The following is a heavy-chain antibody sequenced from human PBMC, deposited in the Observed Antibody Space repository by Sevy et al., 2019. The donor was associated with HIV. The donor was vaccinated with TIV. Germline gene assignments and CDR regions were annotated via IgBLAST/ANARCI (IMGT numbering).Heavy chain of an antibody. CDR3: TTGASLFQH. CDR2: IKSKTDGGTT. CDR1: GFTFTNVW. Sequence: GGSLRLSCAASGFTFTNVWMSWVRQAPGKGLEWVAHIKSKTDGGTTDYAAPMRGRLTISRDNSKNKLYLQMNSLKTKDTAVYYCTTGASLFQHWGQGTLVTVSS. J-gene: IGHJ1*01. V-gene: IGHV3-15*01.